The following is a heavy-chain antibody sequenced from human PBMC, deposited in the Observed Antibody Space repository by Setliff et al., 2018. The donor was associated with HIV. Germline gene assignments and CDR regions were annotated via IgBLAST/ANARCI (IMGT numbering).Heavy chain of an antibody. Sequence: AETLSLSCAVSGFTLSDHWMHWVRQVPGKGLVWVSRTNNDGSITNYADFVKGRFTMSRDSAKNPLYLQMNSLRVEDTAVYSCVTGTYPNPWGQGTLVTVSS. V-gene: IGHV3-74*01. CDR3: VTGTYPNP. J-gene: IGHJ5*02. CDR2: TNNDGSIT. CDR1: GFTLSDHW.